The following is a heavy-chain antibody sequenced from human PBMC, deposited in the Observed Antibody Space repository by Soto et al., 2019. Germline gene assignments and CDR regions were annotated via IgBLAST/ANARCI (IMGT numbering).Heavy chain of an antibody. J-gene: IGHJ4*02. CDR2: ISSSSSYI. V-gene: IGHV3-21*01. CDR1: GFTFSSYS. Sequence: GGSLRLSCAASGFTFSSYSMNWVRQAPGKGLEWVSSISSSSSYIYYADSVKGRFTISRDNAKNSLYLQMNSLRAEDTAVYYCARDGPGIVVVPAASWGQRTLVTAPQ. CDR3: ARDGPGIVVVPAAS. D-gene: IGHD2-2*01.